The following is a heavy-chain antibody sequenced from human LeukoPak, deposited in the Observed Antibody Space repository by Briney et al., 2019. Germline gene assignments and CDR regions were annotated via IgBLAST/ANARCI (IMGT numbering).Heavy chain of an antibody. CDR2: IYYSGST. CDR3: AREGGPSSYYYYGMDV. V-gene: IGHV4-59*01. Sequence: SETLSLTCTLSGGSIISYYWSWIRQPPGKGLEWIGYIYYSGSTNYNPSLKSRVTISVDTSKNQFSLKLSSVTAADTAVYYCAREGGPSSYYYYGMDVWGQGTTVTVSS. CDR1: GGSIISYY. J-gene: IGHJ6*02. D-gene: IGHD6-25*01.